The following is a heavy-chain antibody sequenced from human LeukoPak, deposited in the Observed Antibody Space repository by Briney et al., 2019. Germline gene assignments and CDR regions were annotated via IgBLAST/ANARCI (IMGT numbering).Heavy chain of an antibody. CDR3: ARQAESDYDFWSGYYHYYGMDV. CDR2: IIPIFGTA. CDR1: GGTFSSYA. J-gene: IGHJ6*02. Sequence: ASVKVSCKASGGTFSSYAISWVRQAPGQGLEWMGGIIPIFGTANYAQKFQGRVTITADESTSTAYMELSSLRSEDTAVYYCARQAESDYDFWSGYYHYYGMDVWGQGTTVTVSS. D-gene: IGHD3-3*01. V-gene: IGHV1-69*13.